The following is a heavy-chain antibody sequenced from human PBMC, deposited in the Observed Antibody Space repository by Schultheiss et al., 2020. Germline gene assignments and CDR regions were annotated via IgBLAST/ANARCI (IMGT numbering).Heavy chain of an antibody. CDR3: ARDRHIVVVPAATDDYYYYYMDV. CDR2: ISSSSSTI. CDR1: GFTFSSYS. J-gene: IGHJ6*03. Sequence: GGSLRLSCAASGFTFSSYSMNWVRQAPGKGLEWVSYISSSSSTIYYADSVKGRFTISRDNAKNSLYLQMNSLRAEDTAVYYCARDRHIVVVPAATDDYYYYYMDVWGKGTTV. V-gene: IGHV3-48*04. D-gene: IGHD2-2*01.